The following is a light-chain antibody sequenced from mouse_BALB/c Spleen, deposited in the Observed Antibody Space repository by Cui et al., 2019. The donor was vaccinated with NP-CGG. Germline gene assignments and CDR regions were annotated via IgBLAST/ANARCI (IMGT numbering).Light chain of an antibody. Sequence: QAVVTQASALTTSPGETVTLTCRSSTGAVTIINYANWVQEKPDHLFTGLIGGTNNRAPGVPARFSGSLIGDKAALTITGAQTEDEAIYFCALWYSNHWVFGGGTKLTVL. CDR3: ALWYSNHWV. CDR2: GTN. V-gene: IGLV1*01. CDR1: TGAVTIINY. J-gene: IGLJ1*01.